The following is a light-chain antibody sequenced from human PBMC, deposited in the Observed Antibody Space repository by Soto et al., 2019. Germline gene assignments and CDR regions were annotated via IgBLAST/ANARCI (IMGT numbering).Light chain of an antibody. CDR1: QSVSGRY. V-gene: IGKV3-20*01. CDR3: QQYGSTPWT. Sequence: EIVLTQSPGTLSFSPGERATLSCRASQSVSGRYLAWYQQKPGQAPRPLIYGASSRASGIPDRFSGSGSGTDFTLTISRLEPEDFAVYYCQQYGSTPWTFGQGTKVEIK. CDR2: GAS. J-gene: IGKJ1*01.